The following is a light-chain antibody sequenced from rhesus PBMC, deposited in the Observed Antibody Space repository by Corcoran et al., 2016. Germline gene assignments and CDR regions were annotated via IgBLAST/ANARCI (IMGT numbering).Light chain of an antibody. V-gene: IGKV2-72*02. Sequence: DIVMTQTPLSLPITPGEPASISCRSSQSLLHSNGNTYLHWYLQTPGQSPQLLIYGGSNRASGVPDRFSGSGSGTDFTVKISKVEAEDVGVYYCVQAIAFPYSFGQGTKVEIK. J-gene: IGKJ2*01. CDR1: QSLLHSNGNTY. CDR3: VQAIAFPYS. CDR2: GGS.